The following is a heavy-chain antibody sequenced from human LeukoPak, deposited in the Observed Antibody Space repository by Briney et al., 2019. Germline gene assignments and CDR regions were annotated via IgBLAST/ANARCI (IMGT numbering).Heavy chain of an antibody. V-gene: IGHV3-9*01. D-gene: IGHD6-19*01. CDR3: AKDAIAVAGTPLYSDY. Sequence: PGGSLRLSCAASGFTFDDYAMHWVRQAPGKGLEWVSGISWNSGSIGYADSVKGRFTISRDSAKNSLYLQMNSLRAEDTALYYCAKDAIAVAGTPLYSDYWGQGTLVTVSS. CDR2: ISWNSGSI. J-gene: IGHJ4*02. CDR1: GFTFDDYA.